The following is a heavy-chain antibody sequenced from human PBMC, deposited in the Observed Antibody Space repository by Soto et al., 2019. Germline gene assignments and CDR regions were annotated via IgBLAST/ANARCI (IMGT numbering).Heavy chain of an antibody. D-gene: IGHD5-18*01. CDR3: AGNVDTAMDDSFDT. J-gene: IGHJ3*02. CDR1: GYTFTRYD. CDR2: MNPNSGNT. V-gene: IGHV1-8*01. Sequence: ASVKVSCKASGYTFTRYDINWVRQATGQGLEWMGWMNPNSGNTGYAQKFQGRVTMTRNTSISTAYMELISLRSEDTAVYYCAGNVDTAMDDSFDTWGQGTMVTVSS.